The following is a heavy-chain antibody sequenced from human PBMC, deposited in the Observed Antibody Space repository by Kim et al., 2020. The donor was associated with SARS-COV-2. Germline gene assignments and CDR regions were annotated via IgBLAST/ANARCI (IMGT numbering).Heavy chain of an antibody. D-gene: IGHD1-26*01. V-gene: IGHV3-23*01. CDR2: ISGSGVNT. Sequence: GGSLRLSCAASGFTFNNYAMSWVRQAPGKGLDWVSTISGSGVNTYYADSVKGRFTISRDNSKNRLYLQMNSLRAEDTAVYYCARWEGTVGNYYYKMDVWGLGTTVTVSS. J-gene: IGHJ6*02. CDR3: ARWEGTVGNYYYKMDV. CDR1: GFTFNNYA.